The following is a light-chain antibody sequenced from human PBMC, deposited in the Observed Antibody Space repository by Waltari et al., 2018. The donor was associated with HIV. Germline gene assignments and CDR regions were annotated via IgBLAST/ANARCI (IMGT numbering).Light chain of an antibody. Sequence: AGLTQPSSVSKGLGQNVTLTCTGNDKNVGHEGAGWLLRHEGHPPEVLSYRGGARPAGISQKYSASRSGNTASLTITGLRVDDEAGYYCSAWDSSLSEWVFGGGTKLTVL. J-gene: IGLJ3*02. CDR1: DKNVGHEG. V-gene: IGLV10-54*01. CDR2: RGG. CDR3: SAWDSSLSEWV.